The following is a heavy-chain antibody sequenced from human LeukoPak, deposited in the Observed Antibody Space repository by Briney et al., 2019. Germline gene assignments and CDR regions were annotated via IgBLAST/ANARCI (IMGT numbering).Heavy chain of an antibody. Sequence: GASVKVSCKASGGTFSSYAISWVRQAPGQGLEWMGRIIPILGIANYAQKFQGRVTITADKSTSTAYMELSSLRSEDTAVYYCARLQVGATPKPFDYWGQGTLVTVSS. V-gene: IGHV1-69*04. CDR2: IIPILGIA. J-gene: IGHJ4*02. D-gene: IGHD1-26*01. CDR3: ARLQVGATPKPFDY. CDR1: GGTFSSYA.